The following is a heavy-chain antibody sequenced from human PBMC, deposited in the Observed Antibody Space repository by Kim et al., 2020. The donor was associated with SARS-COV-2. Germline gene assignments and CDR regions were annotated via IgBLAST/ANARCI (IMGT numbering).Heavy chain of an antibody. V-gene: IGHV3-73*01. CDR3: TRIPATTLAFWDAFDI. D-gene: IGHD1-1*01. Sequence: SVKDRFTISRDDSKNTAYLEMSGLKTEDTALYYCTRIPATTLAFWDAFDIWGQGTMVTVSS. J-gene: IGHJ3*02.